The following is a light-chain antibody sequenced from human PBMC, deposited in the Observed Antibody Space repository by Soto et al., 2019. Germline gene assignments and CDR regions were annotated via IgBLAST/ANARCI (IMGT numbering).Light chain of an antibody. J-gene: IGLJ1*01. CDR1: SSNIGAGYD. CDR2: GNS. Sequence: QSVLTQPPSVSGAPGQRVTISCTGSSSNIGAGYDVHWYQQLPGTAPKLLIYGNSNRPSGVPDRFSGSKSGTSASLAITGLQAEDEADYYCTSFAPGRIYVFGSGTKVTVL. V-gene: IGLV1-40*01. CDR3: TSFAPGRIYV.